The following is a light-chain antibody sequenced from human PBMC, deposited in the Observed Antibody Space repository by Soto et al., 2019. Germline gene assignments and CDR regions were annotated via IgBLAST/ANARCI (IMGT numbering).Light chain of an antibody. J-gene: IGKJ4*01. Sequence: DVQLTQSPSTLPASVGDRVAITCQATQNIFNYLNWFQQRPGKAPQLLISDASHLESGVPSRFSGQRSGTDFTLIINDLQPEDFATYFCQQYEDLPLTFGGGTRVEV. CDR1: QNIFNY. CDR2: DAS. V-gene: IGKV1-33*01. CDR3: QQYEDLPLT.